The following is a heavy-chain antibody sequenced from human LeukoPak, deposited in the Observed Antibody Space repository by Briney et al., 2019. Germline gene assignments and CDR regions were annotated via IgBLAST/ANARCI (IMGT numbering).Heavy chain of an antibody. J-gene: IGHJ5*02. CDR2: INPNSGGT. CDR3: TRDPSVDYDLLSHWFDP. Sequence: GASVKVSCKASGYTFTGYYMHWVRQAPGQGLEWMGWINPNSGGTNYAQKFQGRVTMTRDTSISTAYMELSSLTSEDTAVYYCTRDPSVDYDLLSHWFDPWGQGTLVTVSS. D-gene: IGHD3-9*01. V-gene: IGHV1-2*02. CDR1: GYTFTGYY.